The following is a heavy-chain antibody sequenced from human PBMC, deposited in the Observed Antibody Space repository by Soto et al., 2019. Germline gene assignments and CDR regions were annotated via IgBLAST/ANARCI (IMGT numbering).Heavy chain of an antibody. CDR3: ERSDGTAGRFSEH. CDR1: GYTFTSYW. Sequence: PGESLKISCKGSGYTFTSYWIGWVRQMPREGLEWLGVIYPGDSDTRYSPSFQGQVTISADKSINTAYLQWGSLKASDSAIYYCERSDGTAGRFSEHWGQGTLVTVSS. J-gene: IGHJ4*02. V-gene: IGHV5-51*01. CDR2: IYPGDSDT. D-gene: IGHD2-15*01.